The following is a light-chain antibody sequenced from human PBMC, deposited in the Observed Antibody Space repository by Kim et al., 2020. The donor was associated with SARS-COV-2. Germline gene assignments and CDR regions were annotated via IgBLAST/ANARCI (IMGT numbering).Light chain of an antibody. CDR3: QSYDSSLSGWV. V-gene: IGLV1-40*01. CDR1: SSNIGAGYD. J-gene: IGLJ3*02. Sequence: RVTISCTGSSSNIGAGYDVHWYQQLPGTAPKLLISGNNNRPSGVPDRFSGSKSGTSASLAMTGLQAEDEADYYCQSYDSSLSGWVFGGGTKLTVL. CDR2: GNN.